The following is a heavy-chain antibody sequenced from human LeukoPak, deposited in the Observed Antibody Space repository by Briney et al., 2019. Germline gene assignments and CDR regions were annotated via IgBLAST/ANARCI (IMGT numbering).Heavy chain of an antibody. CDR3: ARARPGDYYRYYGMDV. Sequence: KPSETLSLTCTVSGGSISSYYWSWIRQPPGKGLEWIGYIYYSGSTNYNPSLKSRVTISVDTSKNQFSLKLSSVTAADTAVYYCARARPGDYYRYYGMDVWGQGTTVTVSS. D-gene: IGHD4-17*01. CDR1: GGSISSYY. CDR2: IYYSGST. V-gene: IGHV4-59*01. J-gene: IGHJ6*02.